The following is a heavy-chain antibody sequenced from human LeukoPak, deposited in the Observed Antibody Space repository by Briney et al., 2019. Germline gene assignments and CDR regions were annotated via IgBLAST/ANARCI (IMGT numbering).Heavy chain of an antibody. V-gene: IGHV4-39*07. J-gene: IGHJ6*04. CDR1: GGSISSSSYY. CDR3: ARVPHKTPRMDV. CDR2: IYYSGST. Sequence: SETLSLTCTVSGGSISSSSYYWGWIRQPPGKGLEWIGSIYYSGSTNYNPSLKSRVTISVDTSKNQFSLKLSSVTAADTAVYYCARVPHKTPRMDVWGKGTTVTVSS.